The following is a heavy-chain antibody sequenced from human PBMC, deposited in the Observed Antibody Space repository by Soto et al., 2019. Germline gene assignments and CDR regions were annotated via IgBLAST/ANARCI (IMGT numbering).Heavy chain of an antibody. CDR1: GFTFSSYA. D-gene: IGHD3-22*01. Sequence: QVQLVESGGGVVQPGRSLRLSCAASGFTFSSYAMHWVRQAPGKGLEWVAVISYDGSDKKYADSVKGRFTISRDNSKKTLYLQMNSLRAEDTAMYNWARDGGGGEYDSRGYFDYWGQGTLVTVSS. CDR3: ARDGGGGEYDSRGYFDY. J-gene: IGHJ4*02. V-gene: IGHV3-30*04. CDR2: ISYDGSDK.